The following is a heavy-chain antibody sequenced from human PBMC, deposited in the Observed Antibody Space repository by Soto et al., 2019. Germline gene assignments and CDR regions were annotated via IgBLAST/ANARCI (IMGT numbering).Heavy chain of an antibody. J-gene: IGHJ5*02. CDR2: INAGNGNT. Sequence: ASVKVSCKASGYTFTSYAMHWVRQAPGQRLEWMGWINAGNGNTKYSQKFQGRVAITRDTSASTAYMELSSLRSEDTAVYYCARDLDCGGDCYPTPAWFDPWGQGTLVTVAS. CDR1: GYTFTSYA. D-gene: IGHD2-21*02. V-gene: IGHV1-3*01. CDR3: ARDLDCGGDCYPTPAWFDP.